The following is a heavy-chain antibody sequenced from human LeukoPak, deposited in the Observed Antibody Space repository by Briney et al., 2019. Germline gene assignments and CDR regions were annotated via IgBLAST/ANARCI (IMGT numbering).Heavy chain of an antibody. D-gene: IGHD3-10*01. Sequence: SQTLSLTCTVSGGSISSGDYYWSWIRQPPGKGLEWIGYIYYSGSTYYNPSLKSRVTISVDTSKNQFSLELSSVTAADTAVYYCARVLTDGSGSYSDYWGQGTLVTVSS. CDR2: IYYSGST. CDR3: ARVLTDGSGSYSDY. CDR1: GGSISSGDYY. V-gene: IGHV4-30-4*01. J-gene: IGHJ4*02.